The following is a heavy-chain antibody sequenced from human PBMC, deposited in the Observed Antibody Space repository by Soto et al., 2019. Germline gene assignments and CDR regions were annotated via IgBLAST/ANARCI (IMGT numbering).Heavy chain of an antibody. CDR3: ARQRVLWFGELPLGWFDP. CDR2: IYYSGSP. D-gene: IGHD3-10*01. V-gene: IGHV4-39*01. CDR1: GGSISSSSYY. Sequence: PETLTLTCTVSGGSISSSSYYWGWIRQPPEKGLEWIGRIYYSGSPYYKPSLKSRVTISADTSKNQHSLKLSSVTAADKAVYCCARQRVLWFGELPLGWFDPWGQGTLVTVSS. J-gene: IGHJ5*02.